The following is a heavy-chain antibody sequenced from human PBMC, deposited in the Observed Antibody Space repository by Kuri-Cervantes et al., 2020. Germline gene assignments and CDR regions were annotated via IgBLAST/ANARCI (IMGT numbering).Heavy chain of an antibody. CDR1: GFTFDDYA. CDR2: ISWNSGTI. J-gene: IGHJ3*02. CDR3: ARIGRNAAFDI. V-gene: IGHV3-9*01. D-gene: IGHD2-2*01. Sequence: SLKISCAASGFTFDDYAMHWVRQAPGKGLEWVSGISWNSGTIYYADSVKGRFTISRDNAKDSLYLQMNSRRAEDTAVYYCARIGRNAAFDIWGQGTMVTVSS.